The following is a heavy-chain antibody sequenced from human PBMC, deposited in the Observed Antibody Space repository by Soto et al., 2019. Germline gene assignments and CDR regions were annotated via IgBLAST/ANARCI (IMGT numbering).Heavy chain of an antibody. V-gene: IGHV3-43D*04. CDR2: VNWDGDTT. Sequence: QSGGSLRLSCAASGFTFDDFAMCWVRQVPGKGLEWISLVNWDGDTTFYADSVKGRFIISRDNSKNSVYLQMNSLRSDDSAIYYCAKGATVTTHYQYYGMDVWGRGTTVTVSS. J-gene: IGHJ6*02. CDR1: GFTFDDFA. CDR3: AKGATVTTHYQYYGMDV. D-gene: IGHD4-17*01.